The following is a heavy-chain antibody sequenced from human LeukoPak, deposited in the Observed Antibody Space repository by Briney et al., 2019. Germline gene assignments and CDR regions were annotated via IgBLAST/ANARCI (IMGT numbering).Heavy chain of an antibody. CDR3: AKLYSSSWYERGYFQH. Sequence: GGSLRLSCAASGFTFSSYAMSWVRQAPGKGLEWVSAISGSGGSTYYADSVKGRFTISRDNSKNTLYLQMNSLRAEDTAVYYCAKLYSSSWYERGYFQHWGQGTLVTVSS. D-gene: IGHD6-13*01. V-gene: IGHV3-23*01. CDR1: GFTFSSYA. J-gene: IGHJ1*01. CDR2: ISGSGGST.